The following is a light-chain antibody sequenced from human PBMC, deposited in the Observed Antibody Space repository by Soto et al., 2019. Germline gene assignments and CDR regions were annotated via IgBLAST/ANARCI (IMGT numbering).Light chain of an antibody. CDR2: WAS. J-gene: IGKJ4*01. V-gene: IGKV4-1*01. CDR3: QQYYSVPVT. Sequence: DIVMTQSPDSLAVSLGERATINCKSSQSDLYSSDNKNQLAWYQQKPGQPPKLLIYWASTRESGVPDRFSGSGSGTEFTLTISSLQAEDVAVYYCQQYYSVPVTFGGGTKVEIK. CDR1: QSDLYSSDNKNQ.